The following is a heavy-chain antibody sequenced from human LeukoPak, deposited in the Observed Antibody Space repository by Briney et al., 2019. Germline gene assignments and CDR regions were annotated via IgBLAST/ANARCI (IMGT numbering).Heavy chain of an antibody. J-gene: IGHJ5*02. CDR2: IYHTGST. D-gene: IGHD3-10*01. Sequence: PSETLSLTCAVSGGSISSGGYSWSWIRQPPGKGLEWIGYIYHTGSTYYNPSLKSRVTISVDRSKNQFSLNLSSVTAADTALYYCARGDGSGSGRWFDPWGQGTLITVSS. CDR1: GGSISSGGYS. CDR3: ARGDGSGSGRWFDP. V-gene: IGHV4-30-2*01.